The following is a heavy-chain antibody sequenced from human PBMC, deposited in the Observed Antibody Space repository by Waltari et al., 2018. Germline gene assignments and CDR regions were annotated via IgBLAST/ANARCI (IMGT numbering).Heavy chain of an antibody. J-gene: IGHJ5*02. D-gene: IGHD5-12*01. Sequence: QLLLQESGPGLVMPSETLSLTCTVFGGLISRSRSYWGWIRQSPGKGVEWIGSIYYSGSTDYNPTLKSRVTISGDTSKNQFSLKRSSVTAADTAVYYCARHWKKSGYRFDPWGQGTLVTVSS. V-gene: IGHV4-39*01. CDR2: IYYSGST. CDR1: GGLISRSRSY. CDR3: ARHWKKSGYRFDP.